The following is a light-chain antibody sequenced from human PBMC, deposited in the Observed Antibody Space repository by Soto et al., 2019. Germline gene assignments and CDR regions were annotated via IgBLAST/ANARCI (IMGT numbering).Light chain of an antibody. V-gene: IGLV2-23*01. Sequence: QSVLTQPASVSGSPGQSITISCTGTSSDVGSYNLVSWYQQHPGKAPKLMIYEWSKRPSGVSNRVSGSQSGNMASMMISGLQAEDDADYYCSSYACSPYIFATRTKDAVL. CDR3: SSYACSPYI. CDR1: SSDVGSYNL. J-gene: IGLJ1*01. CDR2: EWS.